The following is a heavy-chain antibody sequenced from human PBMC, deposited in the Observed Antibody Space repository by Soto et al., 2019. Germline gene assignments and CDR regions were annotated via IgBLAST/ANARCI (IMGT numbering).Heavy chain of an antibody. J-gene: IGHJ4*02. CDR3: ARDKVVGATGN. V-gene: IGHV1-8*01. Sequence: QVQLVQSGAEVKKPGASVKVSCKASGYTFTSYDISWGRQATGQGLEWMGWMNPNSGNTVYEQKFQGRVTMTRNTSISTASMELSSLRSEATAVYYCARDKVVGATGNWGQGTLVTVSS. CDR2: MNPNSGNT. CDR1: GYTFTSYD. D-gene: IGHD1-1*01.